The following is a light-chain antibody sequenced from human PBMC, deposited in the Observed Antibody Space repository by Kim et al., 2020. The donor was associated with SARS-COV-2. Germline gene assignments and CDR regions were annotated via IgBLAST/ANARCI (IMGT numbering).Light chain of an antibody. CDR3: QAWDSSTGGVV. CDR1: KLGDKY. V-gene: IGLV3-1*01. Sequence: SYELTQPPSVSVSPAQTASITCSGDKLGDKYACWYQQKPGQSPVLVIYQDSKRPSGIPERFSGSNSGNTATLTISGTQAMDEADYYCQAWDSSTGGVVFG. J-gene: IGLJ2*01. CDR2: QDS.